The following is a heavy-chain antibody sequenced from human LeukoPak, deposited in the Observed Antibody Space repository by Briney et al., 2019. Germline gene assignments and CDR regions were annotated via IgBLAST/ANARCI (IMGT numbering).Heavy chain of an antibody. CDR3: ARNSGWYGSPFDY. J-gene: IGHJ4*02. V-gene: IGHV4-39*07. CDR2: INHSGST. D-gene: IGHD6-19*01. Sequence: SETLSLTCTVSGGSISSGGYYWSWIRQPPGKGLEWIGEINHSGSTNYNPSLKSRVTISVDTSKNQFSLKLSSVTAADTAVYYCARNSGWYGSPFDYWGQGTLVTVSS. CDR1: GGSISSGGYY.